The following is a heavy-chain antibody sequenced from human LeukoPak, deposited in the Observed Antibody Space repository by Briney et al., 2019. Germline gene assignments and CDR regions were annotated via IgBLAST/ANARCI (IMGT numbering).Heavy chain of an antibody. Sequence: GESLKISCKGSGYSFTSYWIGWVRQMPGKGLEWMGIIYPGDSDTRYSPSFQGQVTISADKSISTAYLQWSSLKASDTAMYYCARRYYYGSGSFLYYFDYWGQGPLVTVSS. CDR1: GYSFTSYW. CDR3: ARRYYYGSGSFLYYFDY. CDR2: IYPGDSDT. J-gene: IGHJ4*02. V-gene: IGHV5-51*01. D-gene: IGHD3-10*01.